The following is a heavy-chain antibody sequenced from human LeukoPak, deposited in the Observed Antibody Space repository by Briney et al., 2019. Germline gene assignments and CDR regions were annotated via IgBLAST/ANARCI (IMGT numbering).Heavy chain of an antibody. V-gene: IGHV3-11*01. CDR2: ISSSGSTI. CDR3: ARDDGFGTNFDY. CDR1: GFAVSSNY. Sequence: GGSLRLSCAVSGFAVSSNYMSWIRQAPGKGLEWVSYISSSGSTIYYADSVKGRFTISRGNAKNSLYLQMNSLRAEDTAVYYCARDDGFGTNFDYWGQGTLVTVSS. J-gene: IGHJ4*02. D-gene: IGHD3-10*01.